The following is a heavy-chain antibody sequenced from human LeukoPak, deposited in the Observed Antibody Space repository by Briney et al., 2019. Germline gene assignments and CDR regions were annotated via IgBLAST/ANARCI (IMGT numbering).Heavy chain of an antibody. CDR1: GFTFSGSA. J-gene: IGHJ4*02. Sequence: PGGSLRLSCAASGFTFSGSAMHWVRQASGKGLEWVGRIRSKANSYATAYAASVKGRFTISRDDSKNTAYLQMNSLKTEDTAVYYCTRPSSQTMDNDYWGQGTLVTVSS. CDR2: IRSKANSYAT. CDR3: TRPSSQTMDNDY. V-gene: IGHV3-73*01. D-gene: IGHD3-10*01.